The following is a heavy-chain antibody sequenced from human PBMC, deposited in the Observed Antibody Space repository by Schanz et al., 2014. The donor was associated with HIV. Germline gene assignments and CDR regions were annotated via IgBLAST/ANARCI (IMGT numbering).Heavy chain of an antibody. CDR1: GGTFNIYT. J-gene: IGHJ4*02. CDR2: INPNSGGT. V-gene: IGHV1-2*02. D-gene: IGHD6-25*01. Sequence: QVQLVQSGAEVKKPGSSVKVSCKASGGTFNIYTISWVRQAPGQGLEWMGWINPNSGGTNYAQRFQGRVTMTRDSSISTAYLDLRRLRSDDTAVYYCARMIAAAAHYWGQGTLVTVSS. CDR3: ARMIAAAAHY.